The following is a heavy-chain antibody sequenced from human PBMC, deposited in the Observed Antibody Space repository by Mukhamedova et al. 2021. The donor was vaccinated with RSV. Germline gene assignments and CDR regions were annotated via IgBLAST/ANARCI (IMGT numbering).Heavy chain of an antibody. Sequence: MGSGYTFPTYDINWVRQAIGQGLEWVAWMNPNNGDTDYVQKFQGRVTLTRDTSTNTAYLELSSLRSEDTAVYYCARFGATSRGWFGMD. CDR1: GYTFPTYD. V-gene: IGHV1-8*01. CDR3: ARFGATSRGWFGMD. J-gene: IGHJ6*01. D-gene: IGHD1-26*01. CDR2: MNPNNGDT.